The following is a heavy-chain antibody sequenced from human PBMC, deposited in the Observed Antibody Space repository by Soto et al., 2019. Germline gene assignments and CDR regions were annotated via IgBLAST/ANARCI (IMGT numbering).Heavy chain of an antibody. J-gene: IGHJ6*02. CDR2: ISAYNGNT. Sequence: QVQLVQSGAEVKKPGASVKVSCKASGYTFTSYGISWVRQAPGQGLEWMGWISAYNGNTNYAQKLQGRVTMTSDTTTSTADMELRSLRSDYTDVSYCARGGSYWGRYYYYGMDVWGQGTTVTVSS. D-gene: IGHD1-26*01. V-gene: IGHV1-18*01. CDR3: ARGGSYWGRYYYYGMDV. CDR1: GYTFTSYG.